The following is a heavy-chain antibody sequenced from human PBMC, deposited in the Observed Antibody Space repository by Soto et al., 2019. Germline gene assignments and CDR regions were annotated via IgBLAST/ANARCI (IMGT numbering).Heavy chain of an antibody. V-gene: IGHV3-23*01. CDR1: GFIFENFG. Sequence: GGSLRLSCAASGFIFENFGMSWVRQAPGKGLEWISSISGSGFKKYYADSVKGRFTISRDNSKSTVYLELNNLSAEDTAVCHCAKNQGVELVPLATVDWFDPWGQGSVVTVSS. J-gene: IGHJ5*02. CDR3: AKNQGVELVPLATVDWFDP. CDR2: ISGSGFKK. D-gene: IGHD1-26*01.